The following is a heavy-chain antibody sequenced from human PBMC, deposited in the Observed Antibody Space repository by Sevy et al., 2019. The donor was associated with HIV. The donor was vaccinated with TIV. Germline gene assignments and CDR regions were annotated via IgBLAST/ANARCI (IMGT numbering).Heavy chain of an antibody. CDR3: ARSAAAGSPNWFDP. J-gene: IGHJ5*02. Sequence: ASVKVSCTASGYTFTGYYMHWVRQAPGQGLEWMGWINPNSGGTNYAQKFQGRVTMTRDMSISTAYMELSRLRSDDTAVYYCARSAAAGSPNWFDPWGQGTLVTVSS. D-gene: IGHD6-13*01. CDR2: INPNSGGT. CDR1: GYTFTGYY. V-gene: IGHV1-2*02.